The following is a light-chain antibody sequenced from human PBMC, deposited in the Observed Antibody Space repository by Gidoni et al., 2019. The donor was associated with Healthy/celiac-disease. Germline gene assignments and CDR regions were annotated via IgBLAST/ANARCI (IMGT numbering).Light chain of an antibody. CDR1: KLADKY. CDR2: QDS. CDR3: QAWDSSTVV. Sequence: SYELTPHPSVSVSPGQTDSITCSGDKLADKYACWYQQKPGQSPVLVIYQDSKRPSGIPERFSGYNSGNTATLTISGTQAMDEDDYYCQAWDSSTVVFGGGTKLTVL. V-gene: IGLV3-1*01. J-gene: IGLJ2*01.